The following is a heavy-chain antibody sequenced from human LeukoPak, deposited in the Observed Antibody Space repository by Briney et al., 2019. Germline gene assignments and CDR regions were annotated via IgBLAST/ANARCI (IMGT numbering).Heavy chain of an antibody. CDR3: ATVLNAYFFNY. D-gene: IGHD4-23*01. J-gene: IGHJ4*01. Sequence: SETLSVTCTVSGDSISSSSYYWGWIRQPPGKGLEWIGSISYSGSTFYNPSLKSRVTISVDTSKNQFSLKLTSVTAADTAVYYCATVLNAYFFNYWGNGTLVTVSS. CDR1: GDSISSSSYY. CDR2: ISYSGST. V-gene: IGHV4-39*01.